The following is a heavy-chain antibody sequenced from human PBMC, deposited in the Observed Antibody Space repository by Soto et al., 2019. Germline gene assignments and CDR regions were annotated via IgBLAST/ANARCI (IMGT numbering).Heavy chain of an antibody. CDR2: INPSGGST. J-gene: IGHJ4*02. CDR3: ARVNYDILTGYSKYYFDY. D-gene: IGHD3-9*01. CDR1: GYTFTSYY. Sequence: ASVKVSCKASGYTFTSYYMHWVRQAPGQGLERMGIINPSGGSTSYAQKFQGRVTMTRDTSTSTVYMELSSLRSEDTAVYYCARVNYDILTGYSKYYFDYWGQGTLVTVSS. V-gene: IGHV1-46*01.